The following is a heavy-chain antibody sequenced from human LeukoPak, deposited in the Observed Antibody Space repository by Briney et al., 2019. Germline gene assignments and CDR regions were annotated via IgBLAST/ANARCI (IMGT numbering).Heavy chain of an antibody. V-gene: IGHV3-53*01. CDR3: AKGTDFWSGYSFDH. Sequence: GGSLRLSCAASGFIVTTNYMSWVRQAPGKGLEWVSVIYGGESTYYPDSVKGRFTISRDSSKNTVYLQMNTLRAEDTAVYYCAKGTDFWSGYSFDHWGQGTPVTVSS. D-gene: IGHD3-3*01. J-gene: IGHJ4*02. CDR1: GFIVTTNY. CDR2: IYGGEST.